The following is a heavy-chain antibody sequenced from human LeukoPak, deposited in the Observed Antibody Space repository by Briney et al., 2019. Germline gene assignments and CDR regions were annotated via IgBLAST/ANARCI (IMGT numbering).Heavy chain of an antibody. D-gene: IGHD5-12*01. CDR3: ARDIGVATIGNDY. CDR1: GGSISSSSYY. Sequence: PSETLSLTCTVSGGSISSSSYYWGWIRQPPGKGLEWIGGIHYSGSTNYNPSLKSRVTISVDTSKNQFSLKLSSVTAADTAVYYCARDIGVATIGNDYWGQGTLVTVSS. V-gene: IGHV4-39*07. J-gene: IGHJ4*02. CDR2: IHYSGST.